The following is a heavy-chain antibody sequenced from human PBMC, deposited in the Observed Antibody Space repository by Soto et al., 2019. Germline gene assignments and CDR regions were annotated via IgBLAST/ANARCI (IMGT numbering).Heavy chain of an antibody. CDR3: ARAQEYSSSWFDYYYMDV. CDR2: INSDGSST. Sequence: GGSLRLSCAASGFTFSSYWMHWVRQAPGKGLVWVSRINSDGSSTSYADSVKGRFTISRDNAKNTLYLQMNSLRAEDMAVYYCARAQEYSSSWFDYYYMDVWGKGTTVTVSS. D-gene: IGHD6-13*01. V-gene: IGHV3-74*01. CDR1: GFTFSSYW. J-gene: IGHJ6*03.